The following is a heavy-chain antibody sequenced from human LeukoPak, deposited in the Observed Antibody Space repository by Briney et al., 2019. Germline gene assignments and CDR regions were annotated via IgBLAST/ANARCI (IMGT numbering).Heavy chain of an antibody. Sequence: GGSLRLSCAASGFTFSSYWMSWVRQAPGKGLEWVANIKQDGSEEYYVDSVKGRFTISRDNAKNSLYLQMNSLRAEDTAVYYCARDITIFGVVSYFDCWGQGTLVTVSS. J-gene: IGHJ4*02. V-gene: IGHV3-7*01. D-gene: IGHD3-3*01. CDR1: GFTFSSYW. CDR2: IKQDGSEE. CDR3: ARDITIFGVVSYFDC.